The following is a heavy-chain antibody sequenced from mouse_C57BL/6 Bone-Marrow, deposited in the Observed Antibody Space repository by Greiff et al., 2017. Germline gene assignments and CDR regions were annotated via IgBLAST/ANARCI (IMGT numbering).Heavy chain of an antibody. V-gene: IGHV3-6*01. CDR1: GYSITSGYY. D-gene: IGHD1-1*01. Sequence: EVQLQQSGPGLVKPSQSLSLTCSVTGYSITSGYYWNWIRQLPGNKLEWMGYISYDGSNNYNPSLKNRISITRDTSKNQFFLKLNSVTTEDTATYYCAREGYYYGSSPFYFDYWGQGTTLTVSS. J-gene: IGHJ2*01. CDR2: ISYDGSN. CDR3: AREGYYYGSSPFYFDY.